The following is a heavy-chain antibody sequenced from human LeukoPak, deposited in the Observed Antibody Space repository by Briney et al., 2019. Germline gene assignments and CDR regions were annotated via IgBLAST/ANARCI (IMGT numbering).Heavy chain of an antibody. J-gene: IGHJ4*02. V-gene: IGHV4-39*07. CDR2: IYSSGST. D-gene: IGHD5-12*01. CDR3: ARDPYRGYGRFDY. Sequence: WIRQPPGKGLEWIGTIYSSGSTYYNSSLKSRVTISVDTSKNHFSLKLNSVTAADTAVYYCARDPYRGYGRFDYWGQGTLVTVSS.